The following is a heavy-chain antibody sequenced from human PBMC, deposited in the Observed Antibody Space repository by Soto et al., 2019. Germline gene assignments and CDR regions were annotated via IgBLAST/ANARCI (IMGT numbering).Heavy chain of an antibody. Sequence: EVQVVESGGGLVKPGGSLRLSCAASGFTFSSHSMNWVRQDPGKGLEWVSTISSSSTYIYYADSVKGRFTISRDNAKNSLYLQMNSLRAEDTAVYYCAKVTGYYMDHWGQGTLVTVSS. CDR2: ISSSSTYI. J-gene: IGHJ4*02. D-gene: IGHD3-9*01. V-gene: IGHV3-21*04. CDR3: AKVTGYYMDH. CDR1: GFTFSSHS.